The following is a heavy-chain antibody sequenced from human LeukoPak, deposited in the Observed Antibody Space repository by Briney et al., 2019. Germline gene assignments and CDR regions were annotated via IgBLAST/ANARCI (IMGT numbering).Heavy chain of an antibody. Sequence: GALRLSCAASGFTFSTNGMHWVRQAPGKGLEWAAFIRYDGTNKYYADSVKGRFTISRDNSKNTLYLQMNSLRAEDTAVYYCAKDQHYDFWDYCDYWGQGTLVTVSS. V-gene: IGHV3-30*02. J-gene: IGHJ4*02. CDR1: GFTFSTNG. D-gene: IGHD3/OR15-3a*01. CDR3: AKDQHYDFWDYCDY. CDR2: IRYDGTNK.